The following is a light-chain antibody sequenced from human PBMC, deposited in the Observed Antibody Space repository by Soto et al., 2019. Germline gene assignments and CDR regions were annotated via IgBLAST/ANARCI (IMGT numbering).Light chain of an antibody. V-gene: IGLV2-14*01. Sequence: QSALTQPASVSGSPGQSITISCTGTSSDVGAYNYVSWYQQHPGKPPKLMIYEVSSRSSGVSDRFSGSKSGSTATLTISGLQAEDEADYSCTSYTTTTTPYVFGTGTKLTVL. CDR3: TSYTTTTTPYV. CDR2: EVS. CDR1: SSDVGAYNY. J-gene: IGLJ1*01.